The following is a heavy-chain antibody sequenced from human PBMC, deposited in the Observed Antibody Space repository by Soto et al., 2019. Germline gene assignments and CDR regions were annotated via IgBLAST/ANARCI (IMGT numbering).Heavy chain of an antibody. CDR3: ARHGSSNGNGMDV. V-gene: IGHV3-21*01. Sequence: EVQLVESGGGLVKPGGSLRLSCAASGFTFSSYSMNWVRQAPGKGLEWVSSISSSSSYIYYADSVKGRFTISRDNAKNSLYPQMNSLRAEDTAVYYCARHGSSNGNGMDVWGQGTTVTVSS. D-gene: IGHD2-2*01. CDR1: GFTFSSYS. J-gene: IGHJ6*02. CDR2: ISSSSSYI.